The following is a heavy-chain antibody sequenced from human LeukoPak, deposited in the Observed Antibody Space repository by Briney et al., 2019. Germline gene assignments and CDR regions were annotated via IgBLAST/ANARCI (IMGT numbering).Heavy chain of an antibody. CDR1: GYRFTSYW. D-gene: IGHD6-19*01. CDR3: ARLLRLGRNSFDP. V-gene: IGHV5-51*01. J-gene: IGHJ5*02. CDR2: IYPGDSDT. Sequence: ESLKISCKGSGYRFTSYWIGWVRQMPGKGLEWMGIIYPGDSDTRYSPSFQGQVTISADKSINTAYLQWSSLKASDTAIYYCARLLRLGRNSFDPWGQGTLVTVSS.